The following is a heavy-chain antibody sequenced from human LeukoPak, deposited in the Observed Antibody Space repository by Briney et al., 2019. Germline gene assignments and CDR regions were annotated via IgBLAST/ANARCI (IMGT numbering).Heavy chain of an antibody. Sequence: PSETLSLTCAVYGGSFSGYYWSWIRQPPGKGLEWTGEINHSGSTNYNPSLKSRVTISVDTSKNQFSLKLSSVTAADTAVYYCARVPYCSSTSCYPYNWFDPWGQGTLVTVSS. J-gene: IGHJ5*02. V-gene: IGHV4-34*01. CDR3: ARVPYCSSTSCYPYNWFDP. CDR1: GGSFSGYY. CDR2: INHSGST. D-gene: IGHD2-2*01.